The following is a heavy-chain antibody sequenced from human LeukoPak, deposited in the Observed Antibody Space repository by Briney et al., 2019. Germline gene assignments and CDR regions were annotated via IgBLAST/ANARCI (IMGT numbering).Heavy chain of an antibody. CDR2: IYHSGST. CDR1: GYSISSGYY. CDR3: AREKGLWYGDDAFDI. V-gene: IGHV4-38-2*02. D-gene: IGHD3-10*01. J-gene: IGHJ3*02. Sequence: SETLSLTCSVSGYSISSGYYWGWIRQPPGKGLEWIGNIYHSGSTYYNPSLKSRVTISVDTSKNQFSLRLNSVTAADTAVYYCAREKGLWYGDDAFDIWGQGTMVIVSS.